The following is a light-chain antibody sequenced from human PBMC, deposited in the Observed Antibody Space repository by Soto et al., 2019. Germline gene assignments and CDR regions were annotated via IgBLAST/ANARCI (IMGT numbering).Light chain of an antibody. V-gene: IGKV3-15*01. Sequence: EVALTQSPDTVSVSPGERAALSCLASQSVSSNLAWYQQKPGQAPRLLIYGASTRATGTPARFSGSGSGTEFTLSISSLQSEHFAVYYCQQYNSWPLTFGGGTKVDIK. CDR3: QQYNSWPLT. CDR2: GAS. CDR1: QSVSSN. J-gene: IGKJ4*01.